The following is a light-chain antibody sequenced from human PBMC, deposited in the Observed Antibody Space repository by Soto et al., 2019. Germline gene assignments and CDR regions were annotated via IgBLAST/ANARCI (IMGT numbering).Light chain of an antibody. CDR3: CSYAGSYTYYV. J-gene: IGLJ1*01. CDR2: DVS. CDR1: SSYFGGYNY. V-gene: IGLV2-11*01. Sequence: QSSLTQPRSVSGSPGQSVTISCTGTSSYFGGYNYVSWYQQHPCKAPKLMIYDVSKRPSGVPDRFSGSKSGNTASLTISGLQAEDEADYYCCSYAGSYTYYVFGTGTKVTVL.